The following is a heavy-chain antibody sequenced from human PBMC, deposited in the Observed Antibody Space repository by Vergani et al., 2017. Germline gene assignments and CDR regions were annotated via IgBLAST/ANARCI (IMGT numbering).Heavy chain of an antibody. CDR1: GFTFSSYE. Sequence: EVQLVESGGGLVQPGGSLRLSCAASGFTFSSYEMNWVRQAPGKGLEWVSYISSSGSTIYYADSVKGRFTISRDNAKNSLYLQMNSLRDEDTAVYYCARLGYCSSTSCPSISYYYYGMDVWGQGP. V-gene: IGHV3-48*03. D-gene: IGHD2-2*01. CDR2: ISSSGSTI. CDR3: ARLGYCSSTSCPSISYYYYGMDV. J-gene: IGHJ6*02.